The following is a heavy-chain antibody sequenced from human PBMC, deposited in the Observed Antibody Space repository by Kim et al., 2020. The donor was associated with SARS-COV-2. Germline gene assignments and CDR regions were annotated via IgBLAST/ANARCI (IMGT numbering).Heavy chain of an antibody. CDR2: IYYSGST. D-gene: IGHD2-15*01. Sequence: SETLSLTCTVSGGSISSSSYYWGWIRQPPGKGLEWIGSIYYSGSTYYNPSLKSRVTISVDTSKNQFSLKLSSVTAADTAMYYCARMAGSGAYYYYGMDVWGQGTTVTVSS. V-gene: IGHV4-39*07. J-gene: IGHJ6*02. CDR1: GGSISSSSYY. CDR3: ARMAGSGAYYYYGMDV.